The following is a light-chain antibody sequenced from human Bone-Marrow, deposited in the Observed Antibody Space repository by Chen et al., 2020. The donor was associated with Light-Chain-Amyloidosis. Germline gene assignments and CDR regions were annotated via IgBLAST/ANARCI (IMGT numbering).Light chain of an antibody. CDR3: MQALQSVT. Sequence: MVMTQSPLSLPVTPGEPASISCRSSQSLLHANGYNYLDWYLQKPGQSPQLLVYLGSNRASGVPDRFSGSGSGTDCTLKISRVEAEDVGVYYCMQALQSVTFGQGTRLEI. V-gene: IGKV2-28*01. CDR2: LGS. J-gene: IGKJ5*01. CDR1: QSLLHANGYNY.